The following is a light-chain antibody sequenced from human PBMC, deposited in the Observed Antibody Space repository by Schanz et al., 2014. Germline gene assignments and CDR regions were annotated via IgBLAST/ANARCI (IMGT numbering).Light chain of an antibody. Sequence: EIVLTQSPGTLSLSPGERATLSCRASQSISSSYLAWYQQKPGQAPRLLIYGASIRATGIPDRFSGSGSGTDFTLTISSLEPEDFAVYYCQQRSNWPLTFGGGTKVQIK. CDR3: QQRSNWPLT. J-gene: IGKJ4*01. CDR1: QSISSSY. CDR2: GAS. V-gene: IGKV3D-20*02.